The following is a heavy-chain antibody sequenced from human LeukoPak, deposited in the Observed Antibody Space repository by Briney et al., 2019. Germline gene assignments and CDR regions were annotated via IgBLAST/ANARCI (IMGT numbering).Heavy chain of an antibody. CDR1: GGSINSYY. Sequence: PSETLSLTCTVSGGSINSYYWSWIRQPPGKGLEWIGYIYDSGSTNYNPSLKSRVTISVDTSKNQFSLKLSSVTAADTAVYYCARVTESYGSGRRHNYYYYYMDVWGKGTTVTISS. D-gene: IGHD3-10*01. J-gene: IGHJ6*03. V-gene: IGHV4-59*01. CDR3: ARVTESYGSGRRHNYYYYYMDV. CDR2: IYDSGST.